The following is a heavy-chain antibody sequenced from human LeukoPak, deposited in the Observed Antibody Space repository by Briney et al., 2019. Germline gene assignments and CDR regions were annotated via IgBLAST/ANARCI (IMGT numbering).Heavy chain of an antibody. D-gene: IGHD3-22*01. CDR2: MSGSGGGT. J-gene: IGHJ4*02. Sequence: GGSLRLSCAASGFTFSSYAMSWVRQAPGKGLEWVSVMSGSGGGTYYADSVKGRFTISRDNSKNTLYLQMNSLRAEDTAVYYCAKDRNYYDSSGPFDYWGQGTLVTVSS. CDR3: AKDRNYYDSSGPFDY. V-gene: IGHV3-23*01. CDR1: GFTFSSYA.